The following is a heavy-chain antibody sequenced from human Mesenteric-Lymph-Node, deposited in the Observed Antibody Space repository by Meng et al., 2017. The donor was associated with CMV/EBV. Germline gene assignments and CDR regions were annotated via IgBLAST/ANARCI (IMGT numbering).Heavy chain of an antibody. CDR2: IYYSGST. CDR3: ASGNVYYYYGVDV. CDR1: GYSISSGYY. D-gene: IGHD3-16*01. V-gene: IGHV4-38-2*02. J-gene: IGHJ6*02. Sequence: SETLSLTCTVSGYSISSGYYWGWIRQPPGKGLDWIASIYYSGSTYYNPSLKGRVTISVDRSKNQFSLNLSSLTAADTAVYYCASGNVYYYYGVDVWGRGTTVTVSS.